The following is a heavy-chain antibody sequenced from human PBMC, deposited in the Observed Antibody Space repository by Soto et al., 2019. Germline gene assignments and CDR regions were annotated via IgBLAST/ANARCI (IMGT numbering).Heavy chain of an antibody. Sequence: SETLSLTCSVSGDSVSSGRYFWSWIRQSPVKGLEWIGNIYDSGSTNLNPSLKSRVTMSLDTSKKQFSLKLSSVTAADTAVYYCARSIGGTTRYNSGTDVWGQGTTVTVSS. CDR3: ARSIGGTTRYNSGTDV. CDR2: IYDSGST. CDR1: GDSVSSGRYF. D-gene: IGHD2-21*01. V-gene: IGHV4-61*01. J-gene: IGHJ6*02.